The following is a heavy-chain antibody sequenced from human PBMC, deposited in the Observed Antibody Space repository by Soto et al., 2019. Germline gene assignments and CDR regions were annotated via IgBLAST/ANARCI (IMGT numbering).Heavy chain of an antibody. V-gene: IGHV3-30*18. CDR1: GFTFSSYG. J-gene: IGHJ5*02. CDR2: ISYDGSNK. CDR3: ANEDSYGIPNCFDP. D-gene: IGHD5-18*01. Sequence: QVQLVESGGGVVQPGRSLRLSCAASGFTFSSYGMHWVRQAPGKGLEWVAVISYDGSNKYYADSVKGRFTISRDNSKNTLYLQMNSLRAEDTAVYYCANEDSYGIPNCFDPWGQGTLVTVSS.